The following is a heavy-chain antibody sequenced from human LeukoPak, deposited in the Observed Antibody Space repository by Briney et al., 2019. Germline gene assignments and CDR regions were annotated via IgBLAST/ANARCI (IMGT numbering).Heavy chain of an antibody. CDR1: GFTFSSHG. V-gene: IGHV3-30*18. CDR3: AKGAAAGRAYFDY. D-gene: IGHD6-13*01. J-gene: IGHJ4*02. Sequence: TGGSLRLSCAASGFTFSSHGMHWVRQAPGKGLEWVAVISYDGSNKYYADSVKGRFTISRDNSKNRLYLQMNSLRAEDTAVYYCAKGAAAGRAYFDYWGQGTLVTVSS. CDR2: ISYDGSNK.